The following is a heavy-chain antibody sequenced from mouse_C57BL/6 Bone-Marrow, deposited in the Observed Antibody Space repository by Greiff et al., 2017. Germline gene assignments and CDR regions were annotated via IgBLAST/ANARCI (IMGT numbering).Heavy chain of an antibody. Sequence: VQLQQSGTVLARPGASVKMSCKTSGYTFTSYWMHWVKQRPGQGLEWIGAIYPGNSDTSYNQKFKGKAKLTAVTSASTAYMELSSLTNEDSAVYYCTIAYYGSSYWYFDVWGTGTTVTVSS. CDR1: GYTFTSYW. D-gene: IGHD1-1*01. CDR2: IYPGNSDT. J-gene: IGHJ1*03. V-gene: IGHV1-5*01. CDR3: TIAYYGSSYWYFDV.